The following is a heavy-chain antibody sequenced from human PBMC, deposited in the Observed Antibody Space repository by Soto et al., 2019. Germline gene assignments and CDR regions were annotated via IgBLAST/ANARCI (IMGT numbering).Heavy chain of an antibody. CDR1: GYTLTELS. J-gene: IGHJ4*02. CDR3: ATSSPTLRFLEWLPFY. V-gene: IGHV1-24*01. D-gene: IGHD3-3*01. CDR2: FDPEDGET. Sequence: ASVKVSCKVSGYTLTELSMHWVRQAPGKGLEWMGGFDPEDGETIYAQKFQGRVTMTEDTSTDTAYMELSSLRSEDTAVYCCATSSPTLRFLEWLPFYWGQGTLVIVSS.